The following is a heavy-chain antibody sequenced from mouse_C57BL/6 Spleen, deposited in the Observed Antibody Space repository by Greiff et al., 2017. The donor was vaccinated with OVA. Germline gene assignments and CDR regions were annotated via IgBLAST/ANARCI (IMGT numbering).Heavy chain of an antibody. Sequence: VQLQESGAELVRPGASVTLSCKASGYTFTDYEMHWVKQTPVHGLEWIGAIDPETGGTAYNQKFKGKAILTADKSSSTAYMELRSLTSEDSAVYYCTRSPSYAHYAMDYWGQGTSVTVSS. CDR2: IDPETGGT. CDR3: TRSPSYAHYAMDY. CDR1: GYTFTDYE. V-gene: IGHV1-15*01. J-gene: IGHJ4*01. D-gene: IGHD2-14*01.